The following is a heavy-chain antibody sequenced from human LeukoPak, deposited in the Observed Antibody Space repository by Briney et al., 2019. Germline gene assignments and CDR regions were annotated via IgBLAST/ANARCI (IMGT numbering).Heavy chain of an antibody. CDR3: AREYGVAAAFGAFDI. V-gene: IGHV1-18*03. CDR1: GYTFTSYD. Sequence: ASVKVSCKASGYTFTSYDINWVRQATGQGLEWMGWISAYNGNTNYAQKLQGRVTMTTDTSTSTAYMELRSLRSEDMAVYYCAREYGVAAAFGAFDIWGQGTMVTVSS. J-gene: IGHJ3*02. CDR2: ISAYNGNT. D-gene: IGHD6-13*01.